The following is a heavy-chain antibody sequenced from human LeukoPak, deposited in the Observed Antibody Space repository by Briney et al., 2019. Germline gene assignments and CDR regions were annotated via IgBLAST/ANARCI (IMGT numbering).Heavy chain of an antibody. D-gene: IGHD3-10*01. CDR1: GDSTSNYY. CDR2: VYSGGSS. V-gene: IGHV4-59*01. Sequence: PSETLSLTCTVSGDSTSNYYWSWIRQPPGKGLEWIGYVYSGGSSYYHPSLTSRLTISVDTSKNQCSLKLTSVSAADTAVYYCARSGSGSQFWSFDLWGRGTLVTVSS. CDR3: ARSGSGSQFWSFDL. J-gene: IGHJ2*01.